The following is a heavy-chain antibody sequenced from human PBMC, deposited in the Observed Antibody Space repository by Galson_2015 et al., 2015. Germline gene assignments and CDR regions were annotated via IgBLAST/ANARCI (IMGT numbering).Heavy chain of an antibody. V-gene: IGHV3-48*02. CDR2: ISSSSSTI. CDR1: GFTFSSYS. D-gene: IGHD2-2*01. Sequence: SLRLSCAASGFTFSSYSMNWVRQAPGKGLEWVSYISSSSSTIYYADSVKGRFTISRDNAKNSLYLQMNSLRDEDTAVYYCRHIYCSSTSCYWPDYWGQGTLVTVSS. CDR3: RHIYCSSTSCYWPDY. J-gene: IGHJ4*02.